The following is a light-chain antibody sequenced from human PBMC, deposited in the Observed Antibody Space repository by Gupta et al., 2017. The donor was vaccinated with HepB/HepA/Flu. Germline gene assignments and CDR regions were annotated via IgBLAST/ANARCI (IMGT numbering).Light chain of an antibody. CDR3: QSYDTSLSGVV. V-gene: IGLV1-40*01. CDR1: SSNIGAGYD. J-gene: IGLJ2*01. Sequence: QSVLPQPPSVSGAPGQRVTISCTGSSSNIGAGYDVHWYQQLPGTAPKLLIYVNNNRPPGVPDRFSGSKSGSSASLAITGLQAEDEVDYYCQSYDTSLSGVVFGGGTKLTVL. CDR2: VNN.